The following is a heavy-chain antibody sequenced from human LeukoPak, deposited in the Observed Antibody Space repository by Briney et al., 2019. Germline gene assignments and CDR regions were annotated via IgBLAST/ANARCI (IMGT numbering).Heavy chain of an antibody. V-gene: IGHV3-21*01. Sequence: PGGSLRLSCAASGFTFSSYSINWVRQAPGKGLEWVSSISSSSSYIYYADSVKGRFTISRDNAKNSLYLQMNSLRAEDTAVYYCARGPNWGGDYWGQGTLVTVSS. D-gene: IGHD7-27*01. CDR3: ARGPNWGGDY. CDR1: GFTFSSYS. CDR2: ISSSSSYI. J-gene: IGHJ4*02.